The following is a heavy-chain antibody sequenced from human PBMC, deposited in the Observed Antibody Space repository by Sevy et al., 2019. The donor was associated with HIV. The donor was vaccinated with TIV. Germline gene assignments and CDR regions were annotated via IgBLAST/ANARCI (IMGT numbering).Heavy chain of an antibody. CDR1: GFTFTDYD. D-gene: IGHD1-26*01. CDR2: ISPVDDT. V-gene: IGHV3-13*01. Sequence: GGSLRLSCAASGFTFTDYDMHWVRQGSGRGLEWVSGISPVDDTNYPDFLKGRFTISRENDKKSLFLQINSLRAEDTAVYYCVRAGGTFDSYWYFDLWGRGTLVTVSS. CDR3: VRAGGTFDSYWYFDL. J-gene: IGHJ2*01.